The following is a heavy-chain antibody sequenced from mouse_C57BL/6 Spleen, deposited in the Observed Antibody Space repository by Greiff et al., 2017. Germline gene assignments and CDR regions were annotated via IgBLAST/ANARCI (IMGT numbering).Heavy chain of an antibody. J-gene: IGHJ2*01. CDR3: ARPQLGRDYFDY. D-gene: IGHD4-1*02. V-gene: IGHV5-6*01. CDR1: GFTFSSYG. CDR2: ISSGGSYT. Sequence: EVKVVESGGDLVKPGGSLKLSCAASGFTFSSYGMSWVRQTPDKRLEWVATISSGGSYTYYPDSVKGRFTISRDNAKNTLYLQMSSLKSEDTAMYYCARPQLGRDYFDYWGQGTTLTVSS.